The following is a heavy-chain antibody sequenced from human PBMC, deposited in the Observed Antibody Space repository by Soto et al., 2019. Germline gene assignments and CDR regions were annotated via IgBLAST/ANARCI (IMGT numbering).Heavy chain of an antibody. J-gene: IGHJ3*01. CDR2: IHWNDDK. V-gene: IGHV2-5*01. Sequence: QITLKESGPTLVRPTQTLTLTCTFSGFSLSTGGMGVGWIRQPPGKALEWLASIHWNDDKRYSPSLESRLTITKDTSQIQVVLTMTNMDPVDTATYYCAYNPRYYSDSKGQKAGAFDLWGQGTLVTVSS. CDR1: GFSLSTGGMG. D-gene: IGHD3-22*01. CDR3: AYNPRYYSDSKGQKAGAFDL.